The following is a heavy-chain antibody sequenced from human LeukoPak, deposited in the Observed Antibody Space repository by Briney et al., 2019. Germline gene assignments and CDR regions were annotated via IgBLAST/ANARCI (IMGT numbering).Heavy chain of an antibody. CDR3: ATNYGLGRFLEWLLYGGYFDY. CDR2: ISGSGGST. Sequence: PGGSLRLSCAASGFTFSSYAMSWVRQAPGKGLEWVSAISGSGGSTYYADSVKGRFTISRDNSKNTLYLQMNSLRAEDTAVYYCATNYGLGRFLEWLLYGGYFDYWGQGTLVTVSS. CDR1: GFTFSSYA. D-gene: IGHD3-3*01. J-gene: IGHJ4*02. V-gene: IGHV3-23*01.